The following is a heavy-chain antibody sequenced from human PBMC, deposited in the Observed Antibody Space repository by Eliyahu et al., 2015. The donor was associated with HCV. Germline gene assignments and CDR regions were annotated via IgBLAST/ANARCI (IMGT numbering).Heavy chain of an antibody. V-gene: IGHV4-59*01. CDR2: IYKSGGT. J-gene: IGHJ3*02. CDR3: ARDRARYGSGSYYAFDI. D-gene: IGHD3-10*01. Sequence: QVQLQESGPGLVKPSETLSXTCTVSDGSIXTYYWXWIRQPPGKGLEWIGYIYKSGGTNHNPSLKSRVTISLDTSRNQFSLQLNSVTAADTAVYYCARDRARYGSGSYYAFDIWGQETMVTVSS. CDR1: DGSIXTYY.